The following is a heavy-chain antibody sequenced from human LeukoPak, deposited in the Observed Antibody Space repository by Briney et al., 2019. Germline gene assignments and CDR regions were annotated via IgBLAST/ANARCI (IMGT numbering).Heavy chain of an antibody. V-gene: IGHV5-51*01. Sequence: GESLKISCKGSGYSFTSYWIGWVRQMPGKGLEWMGIIYPGDSDTRYSPSFQGQVTISADKSISTAYLQWSSLKASDTAMYYCARVRAPCAQPPRSGACTVTSPLGYWGQGTLVTVSS. D-gene: IGHD4-11*01. CDR3: ARVRAPCAQPPRSGACTVTSPLGY. CDR1: GYSFTSYW. CDR2: IYPGDSDT. J-gene: IGHJ4*02.